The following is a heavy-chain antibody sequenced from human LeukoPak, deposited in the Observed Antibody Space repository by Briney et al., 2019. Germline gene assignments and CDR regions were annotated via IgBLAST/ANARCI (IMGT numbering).Heavy chain of an antibody. D-gene: IGHD2-21*01. Sequence: GGSLRLSCAISGLTFHDYAMTWVRPAPGKGLEWVSTIVGDSSKTYYADSVKGRFTISRDNSNYMLFLHMNNLRAEDTAIYYCAKQPYNYYYLDVWGKGTTVTVSS. V-gene: IGHV3-23*01. CDR1: GLTFHDYA. J-gene: IGHJ6*03. CDR2: IVGDSSKT. CDR3: AKQPYNYYYLDV.